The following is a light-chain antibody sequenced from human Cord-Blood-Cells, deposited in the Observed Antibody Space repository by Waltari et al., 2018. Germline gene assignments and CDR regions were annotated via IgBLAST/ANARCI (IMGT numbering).Light chain of an antibody. CDR2: GAS. CDR3: QQYGSSPAT. CDR1: QSVSSSY. V-gene: IGKV3-20*01. J-gene: IGKJ4*01. Sequence: EIVLTQSPGTLSLSPGERATLPCRASQSVSSSYLAWYQQKPGQAPRLLSYGASSRATGIPDRFSGSGSGTDFTLTISRLEPEDFAVYYCQQYGSSPATFGGGTKVEIK.